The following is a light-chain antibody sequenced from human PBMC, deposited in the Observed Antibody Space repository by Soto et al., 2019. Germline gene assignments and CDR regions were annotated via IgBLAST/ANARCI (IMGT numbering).Light chain of an antibody. Sequence: IQMNNSPSALSASVGDRVTITCRASQSISTWLAWYRQKPGKAPQFLIQAASNLQSGVPSRCSGSGSRTEFILSIIILQAEDIVTYCCLQVSSFPRTFGQGTKVDIK. CDR2: AAS. J-gene: IGKJ1*01. V-gene: IGKV1-5*01. CDR3: LQVSSFPRT. CDR1: QSISTW.